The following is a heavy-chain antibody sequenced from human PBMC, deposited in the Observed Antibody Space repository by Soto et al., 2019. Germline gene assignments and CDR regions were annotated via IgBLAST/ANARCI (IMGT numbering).Heavy chain of an antibody. CDR1: GGSISSSSYY. Sequence: SETLSLTCTVSGGSISSSSYYWGWIRQPPGKGLEWIGSIYYSGSTYYNPSLKSRVTISVDTSKNQFSLKLSSVTAADTAVYYCARHNPTRITIFGVVLGWFDPWGQGTLVTVSS. V-gene: IGHV4-39*01. D-gene: IGHD3-3*01. CDR3: ARHNPTRITIFGVVLGWFDP. J-gene: IGHJ5*02. CDR2: IYYSGST.